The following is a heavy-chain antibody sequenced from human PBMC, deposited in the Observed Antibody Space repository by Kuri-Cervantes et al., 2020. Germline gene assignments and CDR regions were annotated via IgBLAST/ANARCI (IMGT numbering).Heavy chain of an antibody. CDR3: ARALHPAAGTYVDY. Sequence: GSLRLSCTVSGDSISSSIYYWGWIRQPPGKGLEWIGSIYYSGSTYYNLSLKSRVTISVDTSKNQFSLKLSSVTAADTAVYYCARALHPAAGTYVDYWGQGTLVTVSS. CDR2: IYYSGST. CDR1: GDSISSSIYY. J-gene: IGHJ4*02. D-gene: IGHD6-13*01. V-gene: IGHV4-39*07.